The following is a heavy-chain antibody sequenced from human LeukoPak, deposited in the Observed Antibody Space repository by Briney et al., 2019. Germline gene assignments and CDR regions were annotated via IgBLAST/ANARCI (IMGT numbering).Heavy chain of an antibody. Sequence: GASVKVSCKASGGTFSSYAISWVRQAPGQGLEWMGRIIPILGIANYAQKFQGRVTITADKSTSTAYMELSSLRSEDTAVYYCATSGGDYGGNSRTVTLNVRAAAFDIWGQGTMVTVSS. CDR3: ATSGGDYGGNSRTVTLNVRAAAFDI. CDR1: GGTFSSYA. CDR2: IIPILGIA. D-gene: IGHD4-23*01. V-gene: IGHV1-69*04. J-gene: IGHJ3*02.